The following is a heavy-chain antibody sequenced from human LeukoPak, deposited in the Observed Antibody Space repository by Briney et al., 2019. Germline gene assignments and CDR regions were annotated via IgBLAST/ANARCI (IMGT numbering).Heavy chain of an antibody. V-gene: IGHV4-59*01. CDR3: ARGYGSGSYSHFDY. Sequence: SETLSLTCTVSGGSIRTYYWSWIRQPPGKGLEWIGYMYYSGSTNYNPSLKSRVTISVDTSKNQFSLKFSSVTAADTAVYYCARGYGSGSYSHFDYWGQGTLVTVSS. CDR2: MYYSGST. J-gene: IGHJ4*02. CDR1: GGSIRTYY. D-gene: IGHD3-10*01.